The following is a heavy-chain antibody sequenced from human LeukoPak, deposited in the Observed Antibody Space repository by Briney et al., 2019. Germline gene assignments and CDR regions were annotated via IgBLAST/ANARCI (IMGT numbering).Heavy chain of an antibody. D-gene: IGHD2-21*02. V-gene: IGHV1-69*05. CDR2: IIPIFGTA. Sequence: GASVKVSCKASGGTFSSYAISWVRQAPGQGLEWMGGIIPIFGTANYAQKFQGRGTITTDESTSTAYMELSSLRSEDTAVYYCARVSAYCGGDCWYYMDVWGKGTTVTVSS. CDR1: GGTFSSYA. J-gene: IGHJ6*03. CDR3: ARVSAYCGGDCWYYMDV.